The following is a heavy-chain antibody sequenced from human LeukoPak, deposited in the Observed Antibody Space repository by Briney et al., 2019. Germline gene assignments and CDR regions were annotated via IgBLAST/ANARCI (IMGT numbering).Heavy chain of an antibody. Sequence: GGSLRLSFLASVRISSPHLDHWVREAPGKGLEWVSRIKSDGSSTSYADSVKGRFTISRDNARNTVYLQMNSLRAEDTAVYYCARSDWLETWGQGTLVTVSS. CDR1: VRISSPHL. CDR2: IKSDGSST. J-gene: IGHJ5*02. V-gene: IGHV3-74*01. CDR3: ARSDWLET.